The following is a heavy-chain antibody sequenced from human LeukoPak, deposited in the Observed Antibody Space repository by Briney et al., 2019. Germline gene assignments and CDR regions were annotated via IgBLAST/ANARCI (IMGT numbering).Heavy chain of an antibody. CDR3: ARDPRAAITYYGMDV. V-gene: IGHV1-2*02. CDR2: INPNGGGT. Sequence: GASVKVSCKPSVYTVTRYYMHWVREAPGPGLQWRGWINPNGGGTNYAQTFQGRVTMTRDTSISTAYMELSRVRSDDTAVYCCARDPRAAITYYGMDVWGQGTTVTVSS. D-gene: IGHD2-2*01. CDR1: VYTVTRYY. J-gene: IGHJ6*02.